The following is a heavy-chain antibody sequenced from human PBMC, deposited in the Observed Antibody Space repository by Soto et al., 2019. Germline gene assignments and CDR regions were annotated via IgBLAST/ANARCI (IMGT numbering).Heavy chain of an antibody. J-gene: IGHJ4*02. CDR1: FGSISSGGYC. V-gene: IGHV4-31*03. Sequence: PSETLSLTCTVSFGSISSGGYCWSWIRQHPGKGLEWIGYIYYSGSTYYNPSLKSRVTISVDTSKNQFSLKLSSVTAADTAVYYCARSPRKPGGNSEDYWGQGTLVTVSS. CDR3: ARSPRKPGGNSEDY. CDR2: IYYSGST. D-gene: IGHD4-4*01.